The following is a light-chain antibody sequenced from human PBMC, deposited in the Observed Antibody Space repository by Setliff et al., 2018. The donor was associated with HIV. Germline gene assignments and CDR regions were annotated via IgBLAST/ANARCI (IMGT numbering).Light chain of an antibody. CDR2: YDS. CDR1: NIGSKS. CDR3: QVWDSSSDPPCV. J-gene: IGLJ1*01. Sequence: SYELTQPPSVSVAPGKTARITCGGDNIGSKSVHWDQQRPGQAPVVVIYYDSDRPSGIPERFSGSNSGNTATLTISRVEAGDEADYYCQVWDSSSDPPCVFATGTKVTVL. V-gene: IGLV3-21*04.